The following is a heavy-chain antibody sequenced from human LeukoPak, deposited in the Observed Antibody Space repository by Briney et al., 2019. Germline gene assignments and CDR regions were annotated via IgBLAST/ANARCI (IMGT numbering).Heavy chain of an antibody. CDR3: AKDSDSSAWYWGASDY. J-gene: IGHJ4*02. V-gene: IGHV3-23*01. CDR2: ISGSGGST. CDR1: GFTFSSYA. Sequence: GGSLRHSCAASGFTFSSYAMSWVRQAPGKGLEWVSAISGSGGSTYYADSVKGRFTISRDNSKNTLYLQMNSLRAEDTAVYYCAKDSDSSAWYWGASDYWGQGTLVTVSS. D-gene: IGHD6-19*01.